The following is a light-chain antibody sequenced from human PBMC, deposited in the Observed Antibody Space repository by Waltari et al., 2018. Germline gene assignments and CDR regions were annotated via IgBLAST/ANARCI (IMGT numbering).Light chain of an antibody. V-gene: IGLV2-14*03. Sequence: QSALTQPASVSGSPGQSITISCTGTSSDVGGYNDVSWYQQHPCKAPKLMIFDVSKRPVGVSYRFSGSKSGNTASLTISGLQAEDEADYYCSSYTSSSTWVFGGGTKLTVL. CDR3: SSYTSSSTWV. CDR1: SSDVGGYND. J-gene: IGLJ3*02. CDR2: DVS.